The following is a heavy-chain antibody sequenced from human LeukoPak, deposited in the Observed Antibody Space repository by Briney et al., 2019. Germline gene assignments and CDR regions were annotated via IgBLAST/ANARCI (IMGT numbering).Heavy chain of an antibody. V-gene: IGHV3-23*01. CDR1: GFTFSSYA. CDR2: IKGSGGST. D-gene: IGHD3-22*01. Sequence: GGSLRHSCAASGFTFSSYAMSWVRQAPGKGLEWVSDIKGSGGSTFYADSVKGRFTISRDNSKNKLYLQMNSLRAEDTAVYYCAKAHIDGDGYYYFDYWGQGTLVSVSS. J-gene: IGHJ4*02. CDR3: AKAHIDGDGYYYFDY.